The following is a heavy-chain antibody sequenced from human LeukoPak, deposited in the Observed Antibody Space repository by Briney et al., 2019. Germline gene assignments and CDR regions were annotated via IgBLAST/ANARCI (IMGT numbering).Heavy chain of an antibody. J-gene: IGHJ6*02. CDR3: AKNGIVVVPAAQLKYYYYYGMDV. Sequence: GGSLRLSCAASGFTFSSYSMNWVRQAPGKGLEWVSSISSSSSYIYYADSVKGRFTISRDNSKNTLYLQMNSLRAEDTAVYYCAKNGIVVVPAAQLKYYYYYGMDVWGQGTTVTVSS. CDR1: GFTFSSYS. V-gene: IGHV3-21*04. D-gene: IGHD2-2*01. CDR2: ISSSSSYI.